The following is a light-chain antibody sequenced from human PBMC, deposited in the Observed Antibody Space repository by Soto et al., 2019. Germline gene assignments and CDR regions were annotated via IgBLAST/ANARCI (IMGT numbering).Light chain of an antibody. CDR3: QQLTDWPPQWT. Sequence: ELVMTQSPATLSVSSGERATLXXRASQSVYNNLAWYQQKPGQAPRLLXXGASTRATGIPARFSGSGSGTEFTLTISSLQSEDFAVYYCQQLTDWPPQWTFGQGTKVDI. CDR1: QSVYNN. J-gene: IGKJ1*01. CDR2: GAS. V-gene: IGKV3-15*01.